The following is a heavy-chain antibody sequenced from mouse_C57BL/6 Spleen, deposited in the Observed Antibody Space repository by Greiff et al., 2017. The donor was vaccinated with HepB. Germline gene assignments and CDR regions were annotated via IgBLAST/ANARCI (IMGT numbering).Heavy chain of an antibody. CDR3: ARRRLLRQSAMDY. J-gene: IGHJ4*01. CDR2: IYPGSGST. Sequence: QVQLQQPGAELVKPGASVKMSCKASGYTFTSYWITWVKQRPGQGLEWIGDIYPGSGSTNYNEKFKSKATLTVDTSSITAYMQLSSLTSEDSAVYYCARRRLLRQSAMDYWGQGTSVTVSS. D-gene: IGHD2-3*01. CDR1: GYTFTSYW. V-gene: IGHV1-55*01.